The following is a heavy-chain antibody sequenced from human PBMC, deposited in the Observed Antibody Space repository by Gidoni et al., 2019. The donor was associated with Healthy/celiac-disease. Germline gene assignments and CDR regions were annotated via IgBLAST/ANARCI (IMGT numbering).Heavy chain of an antibody. V-gene: IGHV1-69*04. J-gene: IGHJ6*02. D-gene: IGHD2-2*01. Sequence: QVQLVQSGAEVKKPGSSVTVSCKASGGTFSSYAISWVRQAPGQGLEWMGRIIPILGIANYAQKCQGRVTITADKSTSTAYMELSSLRSEDTAVYYCARGALVVPAARRGDYYYGMDVWGQGTTVTVSS. CDR2: IIPILGIA. CDR3: ARGALVVPAARRGDYYYGMDV. CDR1: GGTFSSYA.